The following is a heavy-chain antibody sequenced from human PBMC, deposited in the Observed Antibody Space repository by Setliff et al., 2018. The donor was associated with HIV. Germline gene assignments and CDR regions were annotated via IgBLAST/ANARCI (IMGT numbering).Heavy chain of an antibody. CDR2: IYYSGST. CDR3: ARDYSGWYYFDC. J-gene: IGHJ4*02. Sequence: SETLSLTCIVSGGSISSYYWSWIRQPPGKGLEWIGYIYYSGSTNYNPSLRSRVTISVDTSKNLFSLKLSSVTAADTAVYYCARDYSGWYYFDCWGQGTLVTVSS. CDR1: GGSISSYY. D-gene: IGHD6-19*01. V-gene: IGHV4-59*12.